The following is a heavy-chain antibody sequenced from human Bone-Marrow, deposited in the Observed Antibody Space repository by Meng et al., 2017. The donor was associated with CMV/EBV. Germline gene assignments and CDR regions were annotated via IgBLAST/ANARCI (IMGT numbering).Heavy chain of an antibody. CDR1: GGSFSGYY. CDR2: INHSGST. D-gene: IGHD6-19*01. Sequence: ESLKISCAVYGGSFSGYYWSWIRQPPGKGLEWIGEINHSGSTNYNPSLKSRVTISVDTSKNQFSLKLSSVTAADTAVYYCASGGWYSDWYFDLWGRGTLVTVSS. V-gene: IGHV4-34*01. CDR3: ASGGWYSDWYFDL. J-gene: IGHJ2*01.